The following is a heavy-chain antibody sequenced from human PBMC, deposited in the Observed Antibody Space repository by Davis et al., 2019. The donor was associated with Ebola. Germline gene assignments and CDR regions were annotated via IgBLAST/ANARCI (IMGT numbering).Heavy chain of an antibody. CDR2: INPNFGGK. CDR3: ARGHTYGRWDDWFDP. V-gene: IGHV1-2*06. CDR1: GYSFAAHY. D-gene: IGHD1-26*01. Sequence: ASVKVSCKASGYSFAAHYIHWVRQAPGQGLEWMGRINPNFGGKIYAQKFQDRVTLTIDTSINTAYMELDRLRSDDTAVYYYARGHTYGRWDDWFDPWGQGTLVTVSS. J-gene: IGHJ5*02.